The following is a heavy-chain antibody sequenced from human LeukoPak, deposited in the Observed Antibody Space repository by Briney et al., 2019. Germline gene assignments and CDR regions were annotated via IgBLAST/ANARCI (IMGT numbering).Heavy chain of an antibody. CDR1: GFTFSSYA. D-gene: IGHD3-3*01. CDR2: ISGSGGST. V-gene: IGHV3-23*01. Sequence: GGSLRLSCAASGFTFSSYAMSWVRQAPGKGLEWVSAISGSGGSTYYADSVKGRFTISRDNSKNTLYLQMNSLRAEDTAVYYCANPYYVFGSVYFSYFDYWGQGTLVTVSS. CDR3: ANPYYVFGSVYFSYFDY. J-gene: IGHJ4*02.